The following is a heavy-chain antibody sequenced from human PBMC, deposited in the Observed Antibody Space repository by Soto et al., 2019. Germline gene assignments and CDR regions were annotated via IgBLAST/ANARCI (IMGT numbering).Heavy chain of an antibody. D-gene: IGHD1-1*01. Sequence: QVQLVQSGAEVKKPGASVKVSCKASGYTFTSYDINWVRQATGQGLEWMGWMNPNSANTGYAQKFQGRVTMTRNTSISTAYMELSSLRSEDTAVYYCVRDGTTTRMYAFDSWGQGTLVTVSS. CDR3: VRDGTTTRMYAFDS. V-gene: IGHV1-8*01. CDR1: GYTFTSYD. J-gene: IGHJ4*02. CDR2: MNPNSANT.